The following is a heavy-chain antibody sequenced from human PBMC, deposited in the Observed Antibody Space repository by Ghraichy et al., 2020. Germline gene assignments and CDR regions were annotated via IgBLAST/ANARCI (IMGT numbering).Heavy chain of an antibody. Sequence: SVKVSCKASGGIFSSYTFGWVRQAPGQGLEWMGGIIPILATPKYSQKFQGRVTITADESTSTTYMELSSLTSEDTAIYFCARGDTVLRSYFDYWGQGTLVTVSS. CDR2: IIPILATP. V-gene: IGHV1-69*13. D-gene: IGHD4-23*01. CDR1: GGIFSSYT. J-gene: IGHJ4*02. CDR3: ARGDTVLRSYFDY.